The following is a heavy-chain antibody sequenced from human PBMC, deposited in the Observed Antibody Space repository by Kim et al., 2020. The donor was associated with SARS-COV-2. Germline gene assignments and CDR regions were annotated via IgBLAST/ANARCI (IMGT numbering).Heavy chain of an antibody. J-gene: IGHJ3*02. CDR3: ARDPYYYDGSGYYTPKDAFDI. CDR2: IKQDGSEK. CDR1: GFTFSSYW. Sequence: GGSLRLSCAASGFTFSSYWMSWVRQAPGKGLEWVANIKQDGSEKYYVDSVKGRFTISRDNAKNSLYLQMNSLRAEDTAVYYCARDPYYYDGSGYYTPKDAFDIWGQGTMVTVSS. D-gene: IGHD3-22*01. V-gene: IGHV3-7*01.